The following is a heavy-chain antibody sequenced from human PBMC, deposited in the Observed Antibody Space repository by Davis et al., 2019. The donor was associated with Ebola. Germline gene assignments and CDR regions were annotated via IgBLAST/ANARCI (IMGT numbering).Heavy chain of an antibody. V-gene: IGHV4-34*01. CDR2: INHSGST. CDR1: GGSFSGYY. Sequence: SETLSLTCAVYGGSFSGYYWSWIRQPPGKGLEWIGEINHSGSTNYNPSLKSRVTILVDTSKNQFSLKLSSVTAADTAVYYCARLLYYDFWSGYSRNRGYFDYWGQGTLVTVSS. D-gene: IGHD3-3*01. J-gene: IGHJ4*02. CDR3: ARLLYYDFWSGYSRNRGYFDY.